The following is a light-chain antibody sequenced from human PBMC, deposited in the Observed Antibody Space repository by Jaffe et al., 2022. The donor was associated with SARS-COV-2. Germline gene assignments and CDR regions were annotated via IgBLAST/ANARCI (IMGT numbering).Light chain of an antibody. J-gene: IGKJ1*01. CDR3: QLANSFPPWT. V-gene: IGKV1-12*01. Sequence: DIQMTQSPSSVSASVGDTVTITCRTSQVISSWLAWYQQKPGKAPKLLIYAASSLQSGVPSRFSGTGSGTDFTLTISSLQPEDFATYYCQLANSFPPWTFGQGTKVEIK. CDR1: QVISSW. CDR2: AAS.